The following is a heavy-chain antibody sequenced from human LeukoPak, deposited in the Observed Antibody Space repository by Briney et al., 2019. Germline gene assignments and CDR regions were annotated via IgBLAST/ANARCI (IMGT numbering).Heavy chain of an antibody. D-gene: IGHD3-10*01. J-gene: IGHJ3*02. CDR1: GGSISSYH. CDR2: IYYSGST. V-gene: IGHV4-59*01. CDR3: ARAYYYGSGSYAFDI. Sequence: SETLSLTCTVSGGSISSYHWSWIRQPPGKGLEWIGYIYYSGSTNHNPSLKSRVTISVDTSKNQFSLKLSSVTAADTAVYYCARAYYYGSGSYAFDIWGQGTMVTVSS.